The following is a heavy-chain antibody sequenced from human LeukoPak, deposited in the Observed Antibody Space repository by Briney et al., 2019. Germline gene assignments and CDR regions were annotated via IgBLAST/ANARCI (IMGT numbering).Heavy chain of an antibody. CDR1: GFTFSSYG. J-gene: IGHJ5*02. CDR2: ISHDGSNI. Sequence: GASLRLSCAASGFTFSSYGMHWVRQAPGKGLEWVAVISHDGSNIYYGDSVKGRFSISRDNSKNTLYLQMNSLRVEDTAVYYCAKDPYRVVVATGNYLDPWGQGTLVTVSS. D-gene: IGHD2-15*01. CDR3: AKDPYRVVVATGNYLDP. V-gene: IGHV3-30*18.